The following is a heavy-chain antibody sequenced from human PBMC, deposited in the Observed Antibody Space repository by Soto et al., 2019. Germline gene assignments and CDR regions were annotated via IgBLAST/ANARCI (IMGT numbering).Heavy chain of an antibody. J-gene: IGHJ4*02. CDR1: GGTFSSYT. CDR2: IIPILGIA. V-gene: IGHV1-69*02. D-gene: IGHD4-17*01. CDR3: ARPLVRSYGDDRGDYFYY. Sequence: QVQLVQSGAEVKKPGSSVKVSCKASGGTFSSYTISWVRQAPGQGLEWMGRIIPILGIANYAQKFQGRVTITADKSTSTAYMELSSLRSEDTAVYYCARPLVRSYGDDRGDYFYYWGQGTLVTVSS.